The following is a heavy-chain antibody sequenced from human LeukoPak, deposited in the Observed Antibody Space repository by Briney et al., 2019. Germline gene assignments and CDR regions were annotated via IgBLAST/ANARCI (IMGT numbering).Heavy chain of an antibody. Sequence: PSQTLSLTCTVSGGSISSGDYYWSWIRQPPGKGLEWIGYISYSGSTYYYNPSLRSRVTISLDTSKNQFSLKLNSVTAADTAVYYCTKTSGTMTTVTAFDYWGQGTLVTVSS. CDR2: ISYSGSTY. CDR1: GGSISSGDYY. D-gene: IGHD4-17*01. V-gene: IGHV4-31*03. J-gene: IGHJ4*02. CDR3: TKTSGTMTTVTAFDY.